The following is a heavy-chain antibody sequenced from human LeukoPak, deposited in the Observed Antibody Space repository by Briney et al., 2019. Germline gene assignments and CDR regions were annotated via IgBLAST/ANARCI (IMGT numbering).Heavy chain of an antibody. CDR1: GFTFSSYA. J-gene: IGHJ4*02. CDR3: ARRGDGFDY. V-gene: IGHV3-30*04. CDR2: ISYDGSNK. Sequence: QPGGSLRLSCAASGFTFSSYAMHWVRQAPGKGLEWVAVISYDGSNKYYPDSVKGRFTISGDNSKHTLYQQMNSLSADDTAVYYCARRGDGFDYWGQGTMVTVSS. D-gene: IGHD3-16*01.